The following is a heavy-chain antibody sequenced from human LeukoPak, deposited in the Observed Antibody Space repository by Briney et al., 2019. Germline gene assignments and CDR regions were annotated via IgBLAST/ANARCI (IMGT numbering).Heavy chain of an antibody. CDR1: GFTFSSYA. Sequence: GGSLRLSCAASGFTFSSYAMSWVRQAPGKGLEWVSAISGSGGSTYYADSVKGRFTISRDNSKNTLYLQMNSLRAEDTAVYYCAEEGMDYYGSGSYYREYYYYGMDVWGQGTTVTVSS. J-gene: IGHJ6*02. V-gene: IGHV3-23*01. CDR2: ISGSGGST. D-gene: IGHD3-10*01. CDR3: AEEGMDYYGSGSYYREYYYYGMDV.